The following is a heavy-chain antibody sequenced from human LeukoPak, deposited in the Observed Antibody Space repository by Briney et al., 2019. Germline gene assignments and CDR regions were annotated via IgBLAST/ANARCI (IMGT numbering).Heavy chain of an antibody. D-gene: IGHD5-12*01. J-gene: IGHJ5*02. CDR1: GYTFTSYG. CDR2: ISPYNGNT. V-gene: IGHV1-18*01. Sequence: ASVKVSCKASGYTFTSYGIGWVRQAPGQGLEWMGWISPYNGNTKYAQKFQGRVIMTTDTSTTTVYMELRSLTSDDTAVYYCAGQGGYAWNWFDPWGQGTLVTVSS. CDR3: AGQGGYAWNWFDP.